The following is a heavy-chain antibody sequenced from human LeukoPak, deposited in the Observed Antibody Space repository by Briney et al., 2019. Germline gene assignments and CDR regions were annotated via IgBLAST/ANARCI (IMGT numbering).Heavy chain of an antibody. D-gene: IGHD6-19*01. J-gene: IGHJ4*02. CDR3: ARDVWTGVAVSDY. Sequence: GGSLRLSCAASGFTVSFNYMSWVRQAPGKGLEWISVIYSGGSTYYADSVKGRFTISRDDSKNTLYLQMNSLRAEDTAIYYCARDVWTGVAVSDYWGQGTLVTVSS. V-gene: IGHV3-53*01. CDR2: IYSGGST. CDR1: GFTVSFNY.